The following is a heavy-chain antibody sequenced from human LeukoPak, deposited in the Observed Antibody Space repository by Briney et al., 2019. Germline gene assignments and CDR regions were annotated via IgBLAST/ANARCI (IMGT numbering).Heavy chain of an antibody. D-gene: IGHD3-22*01. CDR1: GFTFSTYW. Sequence: GGSLRLSCAASGFTFSTYWMSWVRQAPGKRLEWVANIKEDGSEKYYGDSVKGRFTISRDNAKNSLYLQMNSLRAEDTAVYYCARDGSGYQWGQGTLVTVSS. J-gene: IGHJ4*02. CDR2: IKEDGSEK. CDR3: ARDGSGYQ. V-gene: IGHV3-7*01.